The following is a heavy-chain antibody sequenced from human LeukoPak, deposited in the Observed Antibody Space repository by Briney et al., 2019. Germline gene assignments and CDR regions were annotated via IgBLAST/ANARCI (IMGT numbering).Heavy chain of an antibody. Sequence: SETLSLTCAVYGGSFSGYYWSWIRQPPGKGLEWIGEINHSGSTNYNPSPKSRVTISVDTSKNQFSLKLSSVTAADTAVYYCARLPSIAARKTRNWFDPWGQGTLVTVSS. V-gene: IGHV4-34*01. CDR3: ARLPSIAARKTRNWFDP. D-gene: IGHD6-6*01. CDR1: GGSFSGYY. J-gene: IGHJ5*02. CDR2: INHSGST.